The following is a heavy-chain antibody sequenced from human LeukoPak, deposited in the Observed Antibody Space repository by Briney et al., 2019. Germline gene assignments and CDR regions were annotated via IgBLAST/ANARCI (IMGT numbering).Heavy chain of an antibody. J-gene: IGHJ4*02. D-gene: IGHD3-10*01. CDR3: AATRSNYYGSGSYYREYYFDY. CDR1: GFTFTSSA. V-gene: IGHV1-58*02. CDR2: IVVGSGNT. Sequence: GASVKVSCKASGFTFTSSAMQWVRQARGQRLEWIGWIVVGSGNTNYAQKFQERVTITRDMSTSTAYMELSSLRSEDTAVYYCAATRSNYYGSGSYYREYYFDYWGQGTLVTVSS.